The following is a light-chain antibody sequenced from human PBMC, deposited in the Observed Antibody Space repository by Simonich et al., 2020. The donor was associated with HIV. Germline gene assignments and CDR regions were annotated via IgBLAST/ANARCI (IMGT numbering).Light chain of an antibody. Sequence: DIQMTQSPSSLSSSVGDRVTITCRASQSISSDLNWDQQKPGQAPKLLIYAASKLQSGPPSRFSGSGSATDFTLTISSLQPEDFATYYCQQSYTTPLTFGGGTKVEIK. CDR2: AAS. CDR3: QQSYTTPLT. CDR1: QSISSD. J-gene: IGKJ4*01. V-gene: IGKV1-39*01.